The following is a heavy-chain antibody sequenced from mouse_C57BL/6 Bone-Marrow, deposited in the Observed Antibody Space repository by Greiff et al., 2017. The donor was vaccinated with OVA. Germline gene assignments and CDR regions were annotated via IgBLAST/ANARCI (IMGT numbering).Heavy chain of an antibody. CDR1: GYTFTDYE. CDR3: KRGYSNHYAMEY. V-gene: IGHV1-15*01. J-gene: IGHJ4*01. Sequence: VKLQESGAELVRPGASVTLSCKASGYTFTDYEIHWVKQTPVHGLEWIGAIDPETGGTASNQKFKGKAILTADKSSSTAYMELRSLPSEDSAVYYCKRGYSNHYAMEYWGQGTSVTDCS. CDR2: IDPETGGT. D-gene: IGHD2-5*01.